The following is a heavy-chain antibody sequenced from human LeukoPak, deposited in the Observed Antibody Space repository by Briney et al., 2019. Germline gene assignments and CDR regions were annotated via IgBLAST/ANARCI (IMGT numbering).Heavy chain of an antibody. CDR2: INPNSGGT. CDR3: PRGIMATNWIYYYYNYMDV. V-gene: IGHV1-2*02. CDR1: GYTLTGYY. J-gene: IGHJ6*03. D-gene: IGHD5-12*01. Sequence: ASVKVSCTASGYTLTGYYMHWVRQAPGQGLEWMGWINPNSGGTNSAQKFQGRVTMTRDTSISTAYMVLSRLRSNDTAVYYCPRGIMATNWIYYYYNYMDVWGKGTTVTVSS.